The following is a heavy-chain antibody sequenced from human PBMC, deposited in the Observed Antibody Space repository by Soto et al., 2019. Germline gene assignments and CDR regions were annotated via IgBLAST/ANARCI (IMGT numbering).Heavy chain of an antibody. J-gene: IGHJ6*02. V-gene: IGHV4-39*01. Sequence: PSETLSLTCTVSGGSISAHTHYWSWIRHSPGGGLEWIASIYYIGTTYYNPSLQNRLTISADRSKNQVSLLLTSVTAADTAVYYCARRKVVITTDSHYFYFAMDVWGPGPTVTVSS. D-gene: IGHD2-15*01. CDR1: GGSISAHTHY. CDR3: ARRKVVITTDSHYFYFAMDV. CDR2: IYYIGTT.